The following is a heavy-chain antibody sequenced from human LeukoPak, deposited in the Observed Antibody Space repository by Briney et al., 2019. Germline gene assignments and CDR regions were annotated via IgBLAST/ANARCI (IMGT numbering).Heavy chain of an antibody. CDR1: GFTFSSYA. D-gene: IGHD3-10*01. CDR2: ISSSGGNT. CDR3: ARGPDYYGSGSSLYYFDY. V-gene: IGHV3-23*01. J-gene: IGHJ4*02. Sequence: GGALRLSCAASGFTFSSYAMSWVRQPPGKGLEWVSAISSSGGNTYYADSVQGRFTISRDNSKNTLYLQMNSLRAEDTAVYYCARGPDYYGSGSSLYYFDYWGQGTLVTVSS.